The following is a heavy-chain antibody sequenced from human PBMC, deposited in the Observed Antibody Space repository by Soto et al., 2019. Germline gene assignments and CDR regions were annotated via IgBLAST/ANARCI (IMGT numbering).Heavy chain of an antibody. Sequence: SVKVSCKSSVYTFTSYDINLVRQATGQGLEWMGWMNPNSGNTGYAQKFQGRVTMTRNTSISTAYMELSSLRYEDTAVYYCARGFRPVMAIFGVVIYYGMDVWGQGTTVTVSS. V-gene: IGHV1-8*01. CDR2: MNPNSGNT. D-gene: IGHD3-3*01. CDR1: VYTFTSYD. J-gene: IGHJ6*02. CDR3: ARGFRPVMAIFGVVIYYGMDV.